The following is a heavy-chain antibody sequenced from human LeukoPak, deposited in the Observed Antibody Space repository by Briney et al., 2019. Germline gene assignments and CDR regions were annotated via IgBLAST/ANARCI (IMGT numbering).Heavy chain of an antibody. J-gene: IGHJ4*02. V-gene: IGHV3-21*04. CDR3: ASRSGYTSSWSAFDN. D-gene: IGHD6-13*01. CDR2: ISRSSSYI. Sequence: PGGSLRLSCAASGFTFSSYSMNWVRQAPGKGLEWVSSISRSSSYIYYADSVKGRFTISRDNAKNSLYLQMNSLRAEDTAVYFCASRSGYTSSWSAFDNWGQGTLVTVSS. CDR1: GFTFSSYS.